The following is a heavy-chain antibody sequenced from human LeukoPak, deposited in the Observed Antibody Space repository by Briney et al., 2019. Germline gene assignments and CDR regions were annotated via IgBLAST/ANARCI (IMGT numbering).Heavy chain of an antibody. D-gene: IGHD3-10*01. V-gene: IGHV3-7*01. CDR1: GFHFTTYW. J-gene: IGHJ5*02. Sequence: GGSLRLSCAASGFHFTTYWMGWVHQAPRKGLEWVANIKQDGTEQYYVDSVKGRFTISRDNAKNSLSLQMNNLRAEDTAIYYCARPLMYYYGSETYFWFDPWGQGTLVTVSS. CDR2: IKQDGTEQ. CDR3: ARPLMYYYGSETYFWFDP.